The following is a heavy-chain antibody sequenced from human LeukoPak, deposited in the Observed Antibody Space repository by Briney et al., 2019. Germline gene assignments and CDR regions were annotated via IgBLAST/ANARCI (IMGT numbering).Heavy chain of an antibody. Sequence: PSETLSLTCAVYGGSFSGYYWRWLRQPPGKGLEWIGEINHSGSTNYNPPLKSRVTISVDTSKNQFSLKLSSVTAADTAVYYCARRSALYGWFVPWGQGTLVTVSS. CDR1: GGSFSGYY. J-gene: IGHJ5*02. V-gene: IGHV4-34*01. CDR2: INHSGST. D-gene: IGHD2-2*02. CDR3: ARRSALYGWFVP.